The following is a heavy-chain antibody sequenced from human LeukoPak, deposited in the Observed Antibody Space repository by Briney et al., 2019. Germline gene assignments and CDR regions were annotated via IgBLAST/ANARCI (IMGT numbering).Heavy chain of an antibody. J-gene: IGHJ4*02. Sequence: ASVKVSCKASGYTFTSYAMHWVRQAPGQRLEWMGWINAGNGNTKYSQKFQGRVTITRDTSASTAYMELSSLRSEDTAVYYCARNLGVSRTDYYGDYPDHWGQGTLVTVSS. CDR1: GYTFTSYA. D-gene: IGHD4-17*01. CDR3: ARNLGVSRTDYYGDYPDH. CDR2: INAGNGNT. V-gene: IGHV1-3*01.